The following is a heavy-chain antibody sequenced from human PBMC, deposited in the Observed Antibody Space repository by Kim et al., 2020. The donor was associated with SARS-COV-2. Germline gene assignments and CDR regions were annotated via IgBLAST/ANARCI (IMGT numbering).Heavy chain of an antibody. CDR2: IYHSGST. Sequence: SETLSLTCAVSGGSISSSNWWSWVRQPPGKGLEWIGEIYHSGSTNYNPSLKSRVTISVDKSKNQFSLKLSSVTAADTAVYYCARDGGAYDYYGMDVWGQGTTVTGSS. D-gene: IGHD3-16*01. J-gene: IGHJ6*02. CDR3: ARDGGAYDYYGMDV. V-gene: IGHV4-4*02. CDR1: GGSISSSNW.